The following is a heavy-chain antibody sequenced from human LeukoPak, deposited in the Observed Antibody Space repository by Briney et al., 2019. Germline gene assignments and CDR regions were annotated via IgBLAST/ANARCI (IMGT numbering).Heavy chain of an antibody. CDR1: GGTFNSYT. V-gene: IGHV1-69*13. D-gene: IGHD5-12*01. CDR2: IIPIFATT. CDR3: ASGTVASMDI. J-gene: IGHJ3*02. Sequence: ASVKVSCKASGGTFNSYTINWARQAPGQGLEWMGGIIPIFATTNYAQKFQGRVTITAGESTSTAYMELSSLSSEDTAVYYCASGTVASMDIWGQGTMVTVSS.